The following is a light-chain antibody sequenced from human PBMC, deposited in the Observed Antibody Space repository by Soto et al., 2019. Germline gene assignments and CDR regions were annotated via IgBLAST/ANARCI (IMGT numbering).Light chain of an antibody. V-gene: IGLV1-51*01. Sequence: QSVLTQPPSVSAAPGQKVTISCSGSSSNIGKNFVSWYQQFPGTVPQLLIYDNDQRPSGIPDRFSGSKSGTSATLGITGLQTGDEADYYCSTWDNNLSAGLFGTGTKLTVL. J-gene: IGLJ1*01. CDR3: STWDNNLSAGL. CDR1: SSNIGKNF. CDR2: DND.